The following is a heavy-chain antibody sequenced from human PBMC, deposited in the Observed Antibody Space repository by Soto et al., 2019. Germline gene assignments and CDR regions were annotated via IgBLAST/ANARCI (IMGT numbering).Heavy chain of an antibody. Sequence: SQTLSLTCAISGDSVSSNSAAWNWIRQSPSRGLEWLGRTYYRSKWYNDYAVSVKSRITINPDTSKNQFSLQLNSVTPEDTAVYYCARAQGVVAAPPTYYYYGMDVWGQGTTVTVS. J-gene: IGHJ6*02. CDR2: TYYRSKWYN. CDR1: GDSVSSNSAA. V-gene: IGHV6-1*01. D-gene: IGHD2-15*01. CDR3: ARAQGVVAAPPTYYYYGMDV.